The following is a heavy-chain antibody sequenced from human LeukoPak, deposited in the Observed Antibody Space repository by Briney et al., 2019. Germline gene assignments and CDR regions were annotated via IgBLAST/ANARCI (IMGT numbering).Heavy chain of an antibody. J-gene: IGHJ4*02. V-gene: IGHV4-59*08. CDR3: ARHVEQWLTPFDY. CDR1: GGSISCCY. D-gene: IGHD6-19*01. CDR2: IYYSGRT. Sequence: SETLSLTCTVSGGSISCCYWSWIRQSPGKGLEWIGYIYYSGRTNYNPSLKSRVTISVDTSKNQFALKLSSVTAADTAVYYCARHVEQWLTPFDYWGQGTLVTVSS.